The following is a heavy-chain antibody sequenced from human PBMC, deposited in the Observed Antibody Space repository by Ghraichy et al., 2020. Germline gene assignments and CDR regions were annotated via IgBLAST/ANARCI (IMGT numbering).Heavy chain of an antibody. Sequence: ASVKVSCKSSGYTLTSYGITWVRQAPGQGLEWMGWINAYNGDTNYAQNFQGRVTMTTDTSTSTVYMELRSLRSDDTAVYYCSRGFNYQPGRWVLIQPRPLDYWGQGTLVSVSS. CDR3: SRGFNYQPGRWVLIQPRPLDY. D-gene: IGHD2-8*02. CDR1: GYTLTSYG. CDR2: INAYNGDT. J-gene: IGHJ4*02. V-gene: IGHV1-18*01.